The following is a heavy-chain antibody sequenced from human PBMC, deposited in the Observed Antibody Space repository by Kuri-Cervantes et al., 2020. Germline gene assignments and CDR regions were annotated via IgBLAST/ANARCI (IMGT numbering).Heavy chain of an antibody. D-gene: IGHD3-3*01. CDR3: TTVFNDFWSGYYRPIDFDY. Sequence: GGSLRLSCAASGFTFSNAWMNWVRQAPGKGLEWVGRIKSKTDGGTTDYAAPVKGRFTISRDDSKNTLYLQMNSLKTEDTAVYYCTTVFNDFWSGYYRPIDFDYWGQGTLVTVSS. CDR2: IKSKTDGGTT. CDR1: GFTFSNAW. J-gene: IGHJ4*02. V-gene: IGHV3-15*01.